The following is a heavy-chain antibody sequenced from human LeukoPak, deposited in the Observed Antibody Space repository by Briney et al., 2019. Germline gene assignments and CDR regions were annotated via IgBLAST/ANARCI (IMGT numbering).Heavy chain of an antibody. V-gene: IGHV3-48*03. CDR3: ARDLRAVAGNDAFDI. CDR1: GFTLTTSE. D-gene: IGHD6-19*01. J-gene: IGHJ3*02. CDR2: INSDNGV. Sequence: PGGSLRLSCAASGFTLTTSEMDWVRQAPGKGLEWVAYINSDNGVLYGDSVKGRFTISSDKATNSLYLQMNSLRAEDTAVYYCARDLRAVAGNDAFDIWGLGTMVTVSS.